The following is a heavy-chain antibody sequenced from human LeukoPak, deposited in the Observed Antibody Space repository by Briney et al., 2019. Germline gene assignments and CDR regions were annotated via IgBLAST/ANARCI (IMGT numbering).Heavy chain of an antibody. V-gene: IGHV3-48*04. CDR1: GFTFSSYS. CDR3: ARVTTVTT. J-gene: IGHJ5*02. Sequence: GGSLRLSCAASGFTFSSYSMNWVRQAPGKGLEWVSYISSSSTIYYADSVKGRFTISRDNAKNSLYLQMNSLRAEDTAVYYCARVTTVTTWGQGTLVTVSS. D-gene: IGHD4-17*01. CDR2: ISSSSTI.